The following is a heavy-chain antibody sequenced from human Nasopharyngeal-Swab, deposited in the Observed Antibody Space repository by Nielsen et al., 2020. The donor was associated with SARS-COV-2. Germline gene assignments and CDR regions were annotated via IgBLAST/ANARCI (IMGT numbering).Heavy chain of an antibody. Sequence: WIRQPPGKGLEYVSAISSNGGSTYYADSVKGRFTISRDNSKNTLYLQMSSLRAEDTAVYYCVKDSDYYDGVALLWYFDYWGQGTLVTVSS. CDR3: VKDSDYYDGVALLWYFDY. J-gene: IGHJ4*02. CDR2: ISSNGGST. D-gene: IGHD3-22*01. V-gene: IGHV3-64D*06.